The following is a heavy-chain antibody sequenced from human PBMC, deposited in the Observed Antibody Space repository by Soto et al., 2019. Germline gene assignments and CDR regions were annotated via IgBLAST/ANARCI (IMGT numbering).Heavy chain of an antibody. CDR2: IFYSGRR. J-gene: IGHJ4*02. Sequence: SETRSLTCSVSGGSVSSASYYWSWVRQRPGKGLEWIGYIFYSGRRYYNASLKTRLTISVDTSSNQFSLKLSSVTAADTAVYYCARVSDYYHSSGYPQGFYFDYWGQGTRVT. D-gene: IGHD3-22*01. CDR3: ARVSDYYHSSGYPQGFYFDY. V-gene: IGHV4-31*03. CDR1: GGSVSSASYY.